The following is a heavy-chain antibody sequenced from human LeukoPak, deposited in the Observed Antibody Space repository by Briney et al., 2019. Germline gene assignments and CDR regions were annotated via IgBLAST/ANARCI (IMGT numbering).Heavy chain of an antibody. CDR3: ARGIAVAGIAY. D-gene: IGHD6-19*01. Sequence: ASVKVSCKASGYTFTGYYLHWVRQAPGQGLEWMGWINPNSGATNYAQKFQGRVTMTRDTSISTAYMELSSLRFDDTAVYYCARGIAVAGIAYCGQGTLVTVSS. CDR2: INPNSGAT. J-gene: IGHJ4*02. V-gene: IGHV1-2*02. CDR1: GYTFTGYY.